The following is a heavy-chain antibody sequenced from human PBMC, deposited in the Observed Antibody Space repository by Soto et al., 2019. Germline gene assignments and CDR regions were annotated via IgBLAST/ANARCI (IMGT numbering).Heavy chain of an antibody. CDR2: IIPIFGTA. D-gene: IGHD3-22*01. J-gene: IGHJ6*02. CDR1: GGTFSSYA. V-gene: IGHV1-69*13. CDR3: ARARDYYDSSGYYPFYYYGMDV. Sequence: SVKVSCKASGGTFSSYAISWVRPAPGQGLEWMGGIIPIFGTANYAQKFQGRVTITADESTSTAYMELSSLRSEDTAVYYCARARDYYDSSGYYPFYYYGMDVWGQGTTVTVSS.